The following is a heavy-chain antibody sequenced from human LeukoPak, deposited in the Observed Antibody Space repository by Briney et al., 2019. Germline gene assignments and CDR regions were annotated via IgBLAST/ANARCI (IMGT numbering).Heavy chain of an antibody. J-gene: IGHJ6*02. CDR2: IKQDGSEQ. CDR1: GFTFRRFW. V-gene: IGHV3-7*01. Sequence: GGSLRLSCAASGFTFRRFWMSWVRQAPGKGLEWVANIKQDGSEQYYVGSVKGRFTISRDNAKNTPYLQMSGLRVEDTAVYHCASDSPYYGMDVWGQGTTVTVSS. CDR3: ASDSPYYGMDV.